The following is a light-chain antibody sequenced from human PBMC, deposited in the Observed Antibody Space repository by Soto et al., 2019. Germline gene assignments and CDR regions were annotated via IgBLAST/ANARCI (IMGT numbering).Light chain of an antibody. CDR3: HQRSTWPPIT. CDR1: QSVSGSY. Sequence: EIMLTQAPGTLSLSQGDRATLSCRASQSVSGSYLAWYQQKPGQAPRLLIYDASSRATGIPDRFSGSGSGTDFTLTISRLEPEDFAVYYCHQRSTWPPITFGQGTRLEI. J-gene: IGKJ5*01. V-gene: IGKV3D-20*02. CDR2: DAS.